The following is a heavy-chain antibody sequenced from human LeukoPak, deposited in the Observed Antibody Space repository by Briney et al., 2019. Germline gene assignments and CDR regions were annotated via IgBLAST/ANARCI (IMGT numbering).Heavy chain of an antibody. Sequence: GGSLRLSCVVSESAFSRLWMNWVRQAPGKGLEWVASMNQDGSEKYYADSVKGRFTISRDNAKTSLYLQMNSLRAEDTAVYYCARAATTALDWGQGTLVTVSS. J-gene: IGHJ4*02. CDR3: ARAATTALD. V-gene: IGHV3-7*03. D-gene: IGHD4-17*01. CDR1: ESAFSRLW. CDR2: MNQDGSEK.